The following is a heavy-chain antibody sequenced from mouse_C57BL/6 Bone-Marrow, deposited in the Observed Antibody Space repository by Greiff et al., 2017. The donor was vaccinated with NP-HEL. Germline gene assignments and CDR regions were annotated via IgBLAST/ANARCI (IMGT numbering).Heavy chain of an antibody. V-gene: IGHV1-81*01. CDR2: IYPRSGTT. CDR1: GYTFTSYG. Sequence: VQLQQSGAELARPGASVKLSCKASGYTFTSYGISWVKQRTGQGLEWIGEIYPRSGTTYYNEKFKGKATLTADKSSSTAYMELRSLTSEDSAVYFCARKPSITTVVAKNYAMDYWGQGTSVTVSS. J-gene: IGHJ4*01. CDR3: ARKPSITTVVAKNYAMDY. D-gene: IGHD1-1*01.